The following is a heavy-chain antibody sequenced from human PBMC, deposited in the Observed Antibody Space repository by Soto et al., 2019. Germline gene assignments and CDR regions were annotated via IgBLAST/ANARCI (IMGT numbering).Heavy chain of an antibody. CDR1: GLTFGNYG. Sequence: GGSLRLSCAASGLTFGNYGLHWVRQAPGKGLEWVTLMSYDGSDKSYADSVKGRFTISRDNSKKTLYLHMNSLRAEDTAMYYCARDRSGYESYDNWGQGTLVTVSS. D-gene: IGHD5-12*01. V-gene: IGHV3-30-3*01. J-gene: IGHJ4*02. CDR2: MSYDGSDK. CDR3: ARDRSGYESYDN.